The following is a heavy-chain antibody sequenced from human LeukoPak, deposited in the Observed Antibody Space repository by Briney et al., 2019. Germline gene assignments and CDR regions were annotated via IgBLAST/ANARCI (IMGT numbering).Heavy chain of an antibody. J-gene: IGHJ4*02. V-gene: IGHV3-74*01. CDR3: ARGIASSRSVAIDL. Sequence: GGSLRLSCAASEFPFSSHWMYWVRQAPGKGLVWVARLSGDGSTTRHADSVKGRFTISRDNAKSTLYLQMDSLRVEDTAPYYCARGIASSRSVAIDLWGRGTLVVVSS. D-gene: IGHD6-13*01. CDR2: LSGDGSTT. CDR1: EFPFSSHW.